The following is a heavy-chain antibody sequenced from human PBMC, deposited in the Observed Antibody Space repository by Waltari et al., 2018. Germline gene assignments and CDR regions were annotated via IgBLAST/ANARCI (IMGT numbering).Heavy chain of an antibody. Sequence: EVQLVESGGGLVQPGGSLRLSCAASGFTFSSYSMNWVRQAPGKGLEWVSYISSSSSTLYDADSVKGRFTISRDNAKNSLYLQMNSLRAEDTAVYYCASSYSSSWWAVEIDYWGQGTLVTFSS. CDR1: GFTFSSYS. CDR2: ISSSSSTL. V-gene: IGHV3-48*01. D-gene: IGHD6-13*01. CDR3: ASSYSSSWWAVEIDY. J-gene: IGHJ4*02.